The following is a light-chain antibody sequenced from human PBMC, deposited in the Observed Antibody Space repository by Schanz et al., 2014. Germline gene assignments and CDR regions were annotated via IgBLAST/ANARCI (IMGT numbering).Light chain of an antibody. CDR3: QQFNNWPLLT. J-gene: IGKJ4*01. Sequence: EIVLTQSPGTLSLSPGETATLSSRASQSVGSSYLAWYQQQPGQAPRLLINGASSRATGIPDRFSGSGSGTDFTLTISRLEPEDFAVYYCQQFNNWPLLTFGGGTKVEIK. V-gene: IGKV3-20*01. CDR2: GAS. CDR1: QSVGSSY.